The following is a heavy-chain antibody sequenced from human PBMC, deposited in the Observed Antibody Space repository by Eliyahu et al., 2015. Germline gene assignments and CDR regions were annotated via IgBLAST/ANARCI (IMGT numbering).Heavy chain of an antibody. CDR3: ARHRAAAGPMTFYYGMDV. V-gene: IGHV4-31*03. D-gene: IGHD6-13*01. Sequence: QVQLQESGPGLVKPSQTLSLTCTVSGGXIRSGDYYWTWIRQQPGEGLEWIGYIYYRGGTHYNPSLKSRIVISEDTSNNQFSLRLSSVTAADTAVYYCARHRAAAGPMTFYYGMDVWGQGTTVTVXS. J-gene: IGHJ6*02. CDR2: IYYRGGT. CDR1: GGXIRSGDYY.